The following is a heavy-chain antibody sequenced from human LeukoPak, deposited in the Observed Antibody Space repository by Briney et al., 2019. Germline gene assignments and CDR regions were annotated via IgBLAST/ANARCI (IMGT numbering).Heavy chain of an antibody. J-gene: IGHJ4*02. CDR3: SGDTATPIGY. V-gene: IGHV3-7*04. D-gene: IGHD5-18*01. CDR2: IKEGGSEK. Sequence: GGSLRLSCAASGFIFSDYWMSWVRQAPGKGLEWVATIKEGGSEKYFVDSVKGRFTISRDNAKNSLYLQMNSLRDEDTAVYYCSGDTATPIGYWGQGTLVTVSS. CDR1: GFIFSDYW.